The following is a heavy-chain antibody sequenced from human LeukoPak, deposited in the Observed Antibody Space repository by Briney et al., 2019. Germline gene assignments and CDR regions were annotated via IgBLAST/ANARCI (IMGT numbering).Heavy chain of an antibody. CDR3: ASELYYDIWTGYAW. J-gene: IGHJ4*02. D-gene: IGHD3-9*01. CDR1: GFTFSSYS. Sequence: PGGSLRLSCAASGFTFSSYSMNWVRQAPGKGLGWVSSISSSSSYIYYADSVKGRFTISRDNAKNSLYLQMSSLRAEDTAVYYCASELYYDIWTGYAWWGQGTLVTVSS. V-gene: IGHV3-21*01. CDR2: ISSSSSYI.